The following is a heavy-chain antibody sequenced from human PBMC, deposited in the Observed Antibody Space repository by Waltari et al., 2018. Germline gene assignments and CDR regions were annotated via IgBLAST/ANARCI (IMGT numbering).Heavy chain of an antibody. Sequence: QMQLQQRGAGLLKPSETLSLSCDVYGGPFSGFYWTWIRQSPGKGLEWIGEINRDGSTNYSPSLTSRVTMSVDTARNQVSLRLTSVTAADTAVYYCARGCWDGDYGRTCYFYGVEVWGQGTAVVVSS. CDR1: GGPFSGFY. J-gene: IGHJ6*02. V-gene: IGHV4-34*01. CDR2: INRDGST. CDR3: ARGCWDGDYGRTCYFYGVEV. D-gene: IGHD4-17*01.